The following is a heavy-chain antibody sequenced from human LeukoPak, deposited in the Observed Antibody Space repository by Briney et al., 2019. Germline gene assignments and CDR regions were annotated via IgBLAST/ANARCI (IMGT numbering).Heavy chain of an antibody. CDR3: APAPSLYYMDV. CDR2: ISYDGSNK. Sequence: GGSLRLSCAASGFTFSSYGMHWVRQAPGKGVEWVAVISYDGSNKYYADSVKGPFTISRDNSKNTLYLQMNSLRAEDTAVYYCAPAPSLYYMDVWGKGTTVTVSS. CDR1: GFTFSSYG. J-gene: IGHJ6*03. V-gene: IGHV3-30*03.